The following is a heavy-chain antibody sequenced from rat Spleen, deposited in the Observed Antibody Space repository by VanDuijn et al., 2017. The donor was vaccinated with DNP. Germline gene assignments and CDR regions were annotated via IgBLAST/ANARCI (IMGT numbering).Heavy chain of an antibody. CDR1: GFTFSNYD. CDR3: VREKFGVDY. D-gene: IGHD4-3*01. J-gene: IGHJ2*01. V-gene: IGHV5S23*01. CDR2: ISYDGGIT. Sequence: EVQLVQSGGGLVQPGRSLKLSCAASGFTFSNYDMAWVRQAPTKGLEWVAYISYDGGITSYGDSVKGRFTISRDNAKSTLYLQMSKLGSEDTAIYYCVREKFGVDYWGQGVMVTVSS.